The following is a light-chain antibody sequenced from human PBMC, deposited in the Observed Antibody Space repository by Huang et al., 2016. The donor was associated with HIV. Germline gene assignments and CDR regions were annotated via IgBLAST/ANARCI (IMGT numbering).Light chain of an antibody. V-gene: IGKV4-1*01. J-gene: IGKJ2*01. Sequence: DIVMTQSPDSLAVSLGERATINFKSSQSVLYSSNNKNYLAWYQQKPGQPPKLLIYWASTRESGVPDRFSCSGSGTDFTLTISSLQAEDVAVYYCQQYYSTPPLFGQGTKLEIK. CDR3: QQYYSTPPL. CDR1: QSVLYSSNNKNY. CDR2: WAS.